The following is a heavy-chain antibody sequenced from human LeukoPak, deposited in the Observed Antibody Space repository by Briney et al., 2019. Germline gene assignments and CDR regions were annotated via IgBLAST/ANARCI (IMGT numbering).Heavy chain of an antibody. CDR3: ARRTYYYDSSGQYFDI. D-gene: IGHD3-22*01. V-gene: IGHV4-59*01. Sequence: SETLSLTCTVSGGSISSYYWSWIRQPPGKGLEWIGYIYYSGSTNYSPSLKSRVTISVDTSKNQFSLKLSSVTAADTAVYYCARRTYYYDSSGQYFDIWGQGTMVTVSS. CDR2: IYYSGST. CDR1: GGSISSYY. J-gene: IGHJ3*02.